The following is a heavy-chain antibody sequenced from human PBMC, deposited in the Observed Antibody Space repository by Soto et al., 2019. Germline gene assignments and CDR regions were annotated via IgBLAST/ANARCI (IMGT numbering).Heavy chain of an antibody. D-gene: IGHD2-15*01. J-gene: IGHJ6*02. Sequence: QVQLVESGGGVVQPGRSLRLSCAASGFTFSRYAMYWVRQAPGKGLAWVAVISYDGNNKYYADSLKGRFTISRDNSQNTVYLQMNSLRAEDTAVYSCARAGCDGGSCYTLVGLRYGMDVWGQRTTVTVSS. CDR1: GFTFSRYA. V-gene: IGHV3-30-3*01. CDR3: ARAGCDGGSCYTLVGLRYGMDV. CDR2: ISYDGNNK.